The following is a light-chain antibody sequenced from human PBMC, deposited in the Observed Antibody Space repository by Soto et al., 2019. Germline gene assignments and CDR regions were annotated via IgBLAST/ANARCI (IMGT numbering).Light chain of an antibody. CDR3: MQTLQTPYT. CDR1: QSLLYGAGYMY. J-gene: IGKJ2*01. V-gene: IGKV2-28*01. CDR2: LGS. Sequence: DIVMTQSPLSLPVTPGEPASISCRSSQSLLYGAGYMYVDWYLQKPGQPPQLLIFLGSNRAPGVHDRFSGSVSGIDFTLKISRVETEDLGVYYCMQTLQTPYTFGQGTKLEIK.